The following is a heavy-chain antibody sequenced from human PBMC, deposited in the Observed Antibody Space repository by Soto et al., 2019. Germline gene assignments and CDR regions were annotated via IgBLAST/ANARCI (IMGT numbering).Heavy chain of an antibody. J-gene: IGHJ4*02. CDR2: IYYSGST. CDR3: ASSAGWLHLGELSQFDY. V-gene: IGHV4-31*03. Sequence: PSETLSLTCTVSGGSISSGGYYWSWIRQHPGKGLEWIGYIYYSGSTYYNPSLKSRVTISVDTSKNQFSLKLSSVTAADTAVYYCASSAGWLHLGELSQFDYWGQGTLVTVSS. CDR1: GGSISSGGYY. D-gene: IGHD3-16*02.